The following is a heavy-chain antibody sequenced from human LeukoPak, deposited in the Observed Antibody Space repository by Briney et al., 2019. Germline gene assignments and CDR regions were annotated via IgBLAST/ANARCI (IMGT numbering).Heavy chain of an antibody. V-gene: IGHV4-39*01. J-gene: IGHJ4*02. CDR2: IYYSGST. Sequence: TSETLSLTWTVSGGSISSSSYYWGWIRQPPGKGLEWIGSIYYSGSTYYNPSLKSRVTISVDTSKNQFSLKLSSVTAADTAVYYCARFYDSSGYLNYWGQGTLVTVSS. D-gene: IGHD3-22*01. CDR1: GGSISSSSYY. CDR3: ARFYDSSGYLNY.